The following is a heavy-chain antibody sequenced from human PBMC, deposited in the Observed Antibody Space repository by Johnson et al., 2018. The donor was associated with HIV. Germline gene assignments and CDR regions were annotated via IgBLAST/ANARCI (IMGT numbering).Heavy chain of an antibody. V-gene: IGHV3-30*04. CDR2: ISYDGSNK. CDR3: ARTYSSSWLRDACAI. J-gene: IGHJ3*02. CDR1: GFTFSSYA. D-gene: IGHD6-13*01. Sequence: QVQLVESGGGVVQPGRSLRLSCAASGFTFSSYAMHWVRQAPGKGLEWVAVISYDGSNKYYADSVKGRFTISRDNSKNTLYLQMNSLRAEDTAVYYCARTYSSSWLRDACAIWGQGTMVTVSS.